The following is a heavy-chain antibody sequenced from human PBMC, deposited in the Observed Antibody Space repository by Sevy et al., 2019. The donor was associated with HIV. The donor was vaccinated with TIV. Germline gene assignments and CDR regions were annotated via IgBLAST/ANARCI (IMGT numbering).Heavy chain of an antibody. CDR2: IWYDGSNK. CDR3: ARASGPAALSDYYYGMDV. D-gene: IGHD2-2*01. CDR1: GFTVSSYG. Sequence: GGSLRLSCAASGFTVSSYGMHWVRQAPGKGLEWVAVIWYDGSNKYYADSVKGRFTISRDNSKNTLYLQMNSLRAEDTAVYYCARASGPAALSDYYYGMDVWGQGTTVTVSS. J-gene: IGHJ6*02. V-gene: IGHV3-33*01.